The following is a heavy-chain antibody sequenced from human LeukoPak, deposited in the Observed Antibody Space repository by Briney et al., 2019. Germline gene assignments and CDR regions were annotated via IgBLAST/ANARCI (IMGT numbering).Heavy chain of an antibody. J-gene: IGHJ6*03. CDR3: ASNELRDSPYYDILTGYYTPRYYYYMDV. Sequence: SVKVSCKASGGTFSSYAISWVRQAPGQGLEWMGGIIPIFGTANYAQKFQGRVTITADKSTSTAYMELSSLRSEDTAVYYCASNELRDSPYYDILTGYYTPRYYYYMDVWGKGTTVTVSS. CDR1: GGTFSSYA. D-gene: IGHD3-9*01. V-gene: IGHV1-69*06. CDR2: IIPIFGTA.